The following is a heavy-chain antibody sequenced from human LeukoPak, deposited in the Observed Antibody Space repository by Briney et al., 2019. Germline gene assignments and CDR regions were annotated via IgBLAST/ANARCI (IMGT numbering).Heavy chain of an antibody. CDR2: ISPSSSTI. D-gene: IGHD2-21*01. J-gene: IGHJ4*02. CDR1: GFTFSSYP. CDR3: ARVVNHVTRSDY. Sequence: GGSLRLSCSASGFTFSSYPMTWVRQAPGKGLEWVSYISPSSSTIYYADSVQGRFTISRDDAENSLYPQMHSLRAEDTAVYYCARVVNHVTRSDYWGQGTLVTVSS. V-gene: IGHV3-48*01.